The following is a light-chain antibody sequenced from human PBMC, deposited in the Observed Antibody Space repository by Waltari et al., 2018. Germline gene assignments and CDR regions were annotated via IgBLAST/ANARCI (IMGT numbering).Light chain of an antibody. CDR2: AAS. CDR1: QGITNS. CDR3: QQYYSTPWT. J-gene: IGKJ1*01. Sequence: DIQMTQSPSSLSASVGDRVTITCRASQGITNSLAWYQQRPGKAPKLLLYAASRLESGLPSRFSGSGSVTDYTLTISSLQPEDFATYYCQQYYSTPWTFGQGTKVEIK. V-gene: IGKV1-NL1*01.